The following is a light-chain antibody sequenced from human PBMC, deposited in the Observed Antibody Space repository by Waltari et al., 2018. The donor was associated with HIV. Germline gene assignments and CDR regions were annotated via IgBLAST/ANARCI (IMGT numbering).Light chain of an antibody. J-gene: IGLJ3*02. Sequence: QSALTQPASVSGSPGQSITISCTGTSSDVGSYNLVSWYQPHPGKAPKFMIYEGTKLPSGVSNRFSGSKSDNTASLTLSGLQAEDEADYHCCSYAANNPLLFGGGTKLTVL. CDR3: CSYAANNPLL. CDR1: SSDVGSYNL. CDR2: EGT. V-gene: IGLV2-23*01.